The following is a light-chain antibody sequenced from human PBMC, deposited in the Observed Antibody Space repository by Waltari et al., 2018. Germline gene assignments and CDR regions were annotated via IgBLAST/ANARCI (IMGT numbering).Light chain of an antibody. J-gene: IGKJ1*01. CDR2: GAS. V-gene: IGKV3-20*01. Sequence: IVLTQSPGTLSLSPGERATVPCRATQRVSKYLARYHQKPGQDPRLLSYGASSRAAGIPDRFSGSGYGADFSLTISRLEPEDFAGYYCQHHVRLPATFGQGTKVE. CDR3: QHHVRLPAT. CDR1: QRVSKY.